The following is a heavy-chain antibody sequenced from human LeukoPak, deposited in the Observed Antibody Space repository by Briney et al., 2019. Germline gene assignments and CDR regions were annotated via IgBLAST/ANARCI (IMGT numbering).Heavy chain of an antibody. CDR2: IHKNAIT. Sequence: GGSLRLSCAASGFTVSSNYMTWVRQAPGKGLEWVSVIHKNAITYYADTVKGRFTISRDNSKNMLYLQMNSLRAEDTAVYYCARDLVGVYDVWGKGTTVTVSS. J-gene: IGHJ6*04. V-gene: IGHV3-53*01. CDR1: GFTVSSNY. CDR3: ARDLVGVYDV. D-gene: IGHD6-13*01.